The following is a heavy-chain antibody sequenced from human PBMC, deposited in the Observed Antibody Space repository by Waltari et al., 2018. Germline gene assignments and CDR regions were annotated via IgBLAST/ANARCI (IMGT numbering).Heavy chain of an antibody. CDR1: GGSISSSSYS. CDR3: ARHPAMTIMLWYFDL. D-gene: IGHD2-8*01. J-gene: IGHJ2*01. CDR2: IYYSGST. Sequence: QLQLQESGPGLVKPSETLSLTCTVSGGSISSSSYSWGWIRQPPGKGLEWIGSIYYSGSTYYNPSRKRRVTISVDTSKNQFSLKLSSVTAADTAVYYCARHPAMTIMLWYFDLWGRGTLVTVSS. V-gene: IGHV4-39*01.